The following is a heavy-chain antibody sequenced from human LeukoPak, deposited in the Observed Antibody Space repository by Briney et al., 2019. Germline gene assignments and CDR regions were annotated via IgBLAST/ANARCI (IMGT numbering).Heavy chain of an antibody. J-gene: IGHJ6*03. V-gene: IGHV4-34*01. CDR2: INHSGST. D-gene: IGHD3-10*01. CDR1: GGSFSGYY. Sequence: SETLSLTCAVYGGSFSGYYWSWIRQPPGKGLEWIGEINHSGSTNYNPSLKSRVTISVDTSKNQFSLKLSSVTAADTAVYYCASLWFGESTPFGYYYYYMDAWGKGTTVTVSS. CDR3: ASLWFGESTPFGYYYYYMDA.